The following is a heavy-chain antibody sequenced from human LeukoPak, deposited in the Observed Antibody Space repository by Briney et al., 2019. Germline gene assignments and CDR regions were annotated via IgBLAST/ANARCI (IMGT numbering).Heavy chain of an antibody. J-gene: IGHJ4*02. CDR3: AGSRWSFAY. Sequence: PGGSLRLSCAASGFTVSSYSMSWVRQAPGKGREWVSSISGSGGSTYYADSVKGRFTIYRANTNNTLYLQMNSLRAEDTAVYYCAGSRWSFAYWGQGTLVTVPS. V-gene: IGHV3-23*01. CDR1: GFTVSSYS. CDR2: ISGSGGST. D-gene: IGHD6-13*01.